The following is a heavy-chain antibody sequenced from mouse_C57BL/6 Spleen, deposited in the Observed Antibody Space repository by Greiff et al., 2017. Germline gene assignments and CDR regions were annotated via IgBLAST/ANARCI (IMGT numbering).Heavy chain of an antibody. Sequence: QVQLQQPGAELVKPGASVKLSCKASGYTFTSYWMHWVKQRPGQGLEWIGMIYPDSGSTNYNEKFKSKATLTVDKSSSTAYMQLSSLTSADSAVYYCASERGYYGSSYPFAYWGQGTLVTVSA. CDR2: IYPDSGST. J-gene: IGHJ3*01. CDR1: GYTFTSYW. D-gene: IGHD1-1*01. CDR3: ASERGYYGSSYPFAY. V-gene: IGHV1-64*01.